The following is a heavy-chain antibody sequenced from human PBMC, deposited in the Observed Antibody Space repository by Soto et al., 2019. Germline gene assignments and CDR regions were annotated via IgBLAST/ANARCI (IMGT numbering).Heavy chain of an antibody. CDR3: AVIWFGESSFDY. V-gene: IGHV1-18*01. CDR2: ISAYNGNT. Sequence: QVQLVQSGAEVKKPGASVKVSCKASGYTFTSYGISWVRQAPGQGLEWMGWISAYNGNTNYAQKLKGRDTMTTDTATSTAYMELRSLRSDDTAVYYCAVIWFGESSFDYWGQGTLVTVSS. D-gene: IGHD3-10*01. J-gene: IGHJ4*02. CDR1: GYTFTSYG.